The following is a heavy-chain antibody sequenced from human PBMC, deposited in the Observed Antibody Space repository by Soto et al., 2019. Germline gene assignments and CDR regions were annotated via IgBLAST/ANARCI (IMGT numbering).Heavy chain of an antibody. CDR3: AKDFESIHDSSGYLPWDY. Sequence: VQLLESGGGLVQPGGSLRLSCAASGFTFSSYAMSWVRQAPGKGLEWVSAISGSGGSTYYADSVKGRFTISRDNSKKPLYLQMNSLRAEDTAVYYCAKDFESIHDSSGYLPWDYWGQGTLVTVSS. V-gene: IGHV3-23*01. J-gene: IGHJ4*02. CDR2: ISGSGGST. CDR1: GFTFSSYA. D-gene: IGHD3-22*01.